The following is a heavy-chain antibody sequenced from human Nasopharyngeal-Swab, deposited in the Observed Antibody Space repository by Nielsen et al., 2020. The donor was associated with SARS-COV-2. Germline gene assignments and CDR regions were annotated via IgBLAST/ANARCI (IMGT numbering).Heavy chain of an antibody. J-gene: IGHJ4*02. Sequence: GESLKISCAASGFTFSSYGMHWVCQAPGKGLEWVAVISYDGSNKYYADSVKGRFTISRDNSKNTLYLQMNSLRAEDTAVYYCAKPPLDTAMVLAYWGQGTLVTVSS. CDR1: GFTFSSYG. V-gene: IGHV3-30*18. CDR3: AKPPLDTAMVLAY. D-gene: IGHD5-18*01. CDR2: ISYDGSNK.